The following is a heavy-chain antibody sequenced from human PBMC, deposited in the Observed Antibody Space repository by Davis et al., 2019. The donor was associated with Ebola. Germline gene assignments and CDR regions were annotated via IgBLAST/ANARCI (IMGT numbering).Heavy chain of an antibody. Sequence: GESLKISCAASGFTFISYSMNWVRQAPGKGLEWISYISSSGSTIYYADSVKGRFTISRDNAKNSLYLQMNSLRAEDTAVYYCARRLRFLPSAYYYYGMDVWGQGTTVTVSS. CDR1: GFTFISYS. D-gene: IGHD3-3*01. CDR2: ISSSGSTI. V-gene: IGHV3-48*04. CDR3: ARRLRFLPSAYYYYGMDV. J-gene: IGHJ6*02.